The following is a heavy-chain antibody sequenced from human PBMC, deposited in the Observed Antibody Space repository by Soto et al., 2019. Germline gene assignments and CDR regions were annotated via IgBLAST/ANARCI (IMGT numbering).Heavy chain of an antibody. D-gene: IGHD6-13*01. CDR3: AKGRGSSWTIDY. CDR1: GFNFRSYA. CDR2: ISGSGGTS. J-gene: IGHJ4*01. Sequence: DVELSESGGGLVQPGGSLRLSCAASGFNFRSYAMSWVRRAPRKGLEWVSAISGSGGTSYFADSVRGRFTISRDNSKNTLYLQLSSLRVEDTAEYFCAKGRGSSWTIDYWGHGTLVTVSS. V-gene: IGHV3-23*01.